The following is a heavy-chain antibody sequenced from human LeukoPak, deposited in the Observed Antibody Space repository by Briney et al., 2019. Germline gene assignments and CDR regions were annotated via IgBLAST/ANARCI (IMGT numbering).Heavy chain of an antibody. CDR2: FHQSGST. V-gene: IGHV4-4*02. CDR3: TREGKGKDVSYYYYGLEV. J-gene: IGHJ6*02. CDR1: GGTISSSYW. Sequence: SETLSLTCAVSGGTISSSYWWSWVRQPPGKGLEWIVQFHQSGSTNYNPPLESLATISLDRSNKQSSLNLTYVTAADTAVCYCTREGKGKDVSYYYYGLEVWGQGTTVTVSS.